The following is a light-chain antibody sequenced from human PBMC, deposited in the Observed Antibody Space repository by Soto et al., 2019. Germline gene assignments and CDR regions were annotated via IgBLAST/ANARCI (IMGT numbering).Light chain of an antibody. Sequence: QSALTQPASVSGSPGQSMAISCTGTSNDIGRYNYVSWYQQHPRQAPKLIIHAVSNRPSGISDHFSGSKSGNTASLSISGLQADDEYDYSCSSHTTDSTRIFGTGTKVTAL. CDR3: SSHTTDSTRI. V-gene: IGLV2-14*01. CDR1: SNDIGRYNY. J-gene: IGLJ1*01. CDR2: AVS.